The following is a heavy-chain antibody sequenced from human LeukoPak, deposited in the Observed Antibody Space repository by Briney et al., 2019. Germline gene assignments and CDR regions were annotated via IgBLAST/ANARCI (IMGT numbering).Heavy chain of an antibody. V-gene: IGHV4-39*07. CDR2: IYYSGST. CDR3: ARVPSISSYDFWSGYNYYYYMDV. D-gene: IGHD3-3*01. Sequence: SETLSLTCTVSGGSISSSSYYWGWIRQPPGKGLEWIGSIYYSGSTYYNPSLKSRVTISVDTSKNQFSLKLSSVTAADTAVYYCARVPSISSYDFWSGYNYYYYMDVWGKGTTVTVSS. CDR1: GGSISSSSYY. J-gene: IGHJ6*03.